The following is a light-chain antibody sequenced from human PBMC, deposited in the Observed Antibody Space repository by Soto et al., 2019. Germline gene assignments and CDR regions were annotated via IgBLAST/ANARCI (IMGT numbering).Light chain of an antibody. CDR2: AAS. Sequence: FIQSPSSLSASVGDRITTTFRARQEIKNYLAWYQQKPGQGPRLLIYAASTSQGGVSSRFRGSGSGTDFALTINNMQPADSASYYCQQLKSYPRSLGGGTKVDIK. CDR1: QEIKNY. J-gene: IGKJ4*01. V-gene: IGKV1-9*01. CDR3: QQLKSYPRS.